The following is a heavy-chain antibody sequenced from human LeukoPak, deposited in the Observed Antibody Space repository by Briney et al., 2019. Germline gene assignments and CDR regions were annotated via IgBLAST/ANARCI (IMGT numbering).Heavy chain of an antibody. J-gene: IGHJ4*02. Sequence: PGGSLRLSCAASGFTFISYWTHWVRQAPGKGLVWVSRINGYGSSTDFADSVKGRFTISRDNAKNTLYLQMNSLRAEDTAVYYCARDAPGNTALDYWGQGTLVTVSS. V-gene: IGHV3-74*01. D-gene: IGHD5-18*01. CDR2: INGYGSST. CDR1: GFTFISYW. CDR3: ARDAPGNTALDY.